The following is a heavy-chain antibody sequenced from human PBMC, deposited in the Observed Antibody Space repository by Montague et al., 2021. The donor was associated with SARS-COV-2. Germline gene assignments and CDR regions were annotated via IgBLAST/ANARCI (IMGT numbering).Heavy chain of an antibody. Sequence: TLSLTCTVSGATITSGRYYWTWVRQHPGKGLEYIGNIYYNGSTYYNPSLKSRLTMSVDMSKNQFPLKLRSVTAADTAMYFCTRWAALIYYYGLDVWGRGTTVTVPS. D-gene: IGHD3-10*01. CDR2: IYYNGST. V-gene: IGHV4-31*03. J-gene: IGHJ6*02. CDR3: TRWAALIYYYGLDV. CDR1: GATITSGRYY.